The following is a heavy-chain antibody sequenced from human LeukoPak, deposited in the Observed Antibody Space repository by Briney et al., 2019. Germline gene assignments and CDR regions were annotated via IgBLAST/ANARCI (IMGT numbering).Heavy chain of an antibody. J-gene: IGHJ4*02. CDR2: ISYDGSAK. CDR3: AKKKTDYSYPSSFDY. Sequence: GGSLRLSCGVSGFTFSTYGMHWVRQAPGKGLEWVTLISYDGSAKYYSDSVKGRFTLSRDNSKNTLYVQMNSLRADDTAVYYCAKKKTDYSYPSSFDYWGQGTPVTVSS. CDR1: GFTFSTYG. V-gene: IGHV3-30*18. D-gene: IGHD4-11*01.